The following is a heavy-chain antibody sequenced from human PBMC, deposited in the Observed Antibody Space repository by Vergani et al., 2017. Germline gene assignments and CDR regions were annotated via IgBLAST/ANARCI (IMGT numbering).Heavy chain of an antibody. CDR2: IIPIFGTA. Sequence: QVQLVQSGAEVKKPGSSVKVSCKASGGTFSSYAISWVRQAPGQGLEWMGGIIPIFGTANYAQKFQGRVTITADESTSTAYMELSSLRSEDTAVYYCARDRWGVYCSSTSCSYYYYGMDVWGQGTTVTVSS. V-gene: IGHV1-69*12. J-gene: IGHJ6*02. CDR3: ARDRWGVYCSSTSCSYYYYGMDV. CDR1: GGTFSSYA. D-gene: IGHD2-2*01.